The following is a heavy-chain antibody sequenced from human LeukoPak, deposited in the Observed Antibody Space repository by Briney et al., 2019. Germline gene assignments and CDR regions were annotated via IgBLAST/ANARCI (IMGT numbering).Heavy chain of an antibody. V-gene: IGHV3-21*01. CDR3: ARGITAYDSSSGY. D-gene: IGHD3-22*01. CDR2: ISSSSSYI. J-gene: IGHJ4*02. CDR1: GFTFSSYS. Sequence: GGSLRLSCAASGFTFSSYSMNWGRQAPGKGLEWVSSISSSSSYIYYADSVKGRFTISRDNAKNSLYLQMNSLRAEDTAVYYCARGITAYDSSSGYWGQGTLVTVSS.